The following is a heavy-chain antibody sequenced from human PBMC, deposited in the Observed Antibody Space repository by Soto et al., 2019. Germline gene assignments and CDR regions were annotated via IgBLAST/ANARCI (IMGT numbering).Heavy chain of an antibody. Sequence: RRLSCAASGFTFSSYGMHWVRQAPGKGLEWVAVISYDGSNKYYADSVKGRFTISRDNSKNTLYLQMNSLRAEDTAVYYCAKGGWLQPDYWGQGTLVTVSS. CDR1: GFTFSSYG. CDR3: AKGGWLQPDY. D-gene: IGHD5-12*01. J-gene: IGHJ4*02. CDR2: ISYDGSNK. V-gene: IGHV3-30*18.